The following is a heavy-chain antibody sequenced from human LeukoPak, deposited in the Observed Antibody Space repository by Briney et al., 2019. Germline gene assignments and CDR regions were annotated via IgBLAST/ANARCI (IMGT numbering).Heavy chain of an antibody. J-gene: IGHJ4*02. CDR1: GFPFNRNE. V-gene: IGHV3-48*03. CDR3: VRGRLLRSTKYFDY. Sequence: GGSLRLSCAASGFPFNRNEMNWVRQAQGKGLEWVSYIDAGATSTNYADSVWGRFTLSRDNAQNSVHLQMNSLRDEDTAVYYCVRGRLLRSTKYFDYWGQGALVTVSS. CDR2: IDAGATST. D-gene: IGHD2-21*02.